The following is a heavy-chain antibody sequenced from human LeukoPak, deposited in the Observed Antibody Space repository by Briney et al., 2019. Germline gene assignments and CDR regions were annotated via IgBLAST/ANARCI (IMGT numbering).Heavy chain of an antibody. CDR2: IYYSGST. CDR3: ARGHIYCSGGSCYGDYYYGMDV. Sequence: SETLSLTCTVSGGSISSYYWSWIRQPPGKGLEWIGYIYYSGSTNYNPSLKSRVTISVDTSKNQFSLKLSSVTAADTAVYYCARGHIYCSGGSCYGDYYYGMDVWGQGTRSPSP. D-gene: IGHD2-15*01. J-gene: IGHJ6*02. V-gene: IGHV4-59*01. CDR1: GGSISSYY.